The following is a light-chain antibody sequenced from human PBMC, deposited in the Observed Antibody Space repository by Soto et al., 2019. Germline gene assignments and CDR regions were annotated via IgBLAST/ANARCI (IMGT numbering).Light chain of an antibody. CDR3: QHYNSYSEA. Sequence: DIQLTQSPSNLAGSVCDTVTSTCRASQTISSWLAWYQQKPGKAPKLLIYKASTLKSGVPSRFSGSGSGTEFTLTISSLQPDDFATYYCQHYNSYSEAFGQGTKVDIK. V-gene: IGKV1-5*03. CDR1: QTISSW. CDR2: KAS. J-gene: IGKJ1*01.